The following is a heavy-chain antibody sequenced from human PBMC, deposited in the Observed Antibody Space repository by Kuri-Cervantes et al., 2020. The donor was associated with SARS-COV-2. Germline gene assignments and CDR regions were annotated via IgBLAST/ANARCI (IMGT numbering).Heavy chain of an antibody. V-gene: IGHV3-48*03. D-gene: IGHD5-18*01. CDR1: GFTFSSYE. J-gene: IGHJ3*02. CDR2: ISSSGSTI. CDR3: ARGYSYGYAVLDAFDI. Sequence: GGSLRLSCEASGFTFSSYEMNWVRQAPGKGLEWVSYISSSGSTIYYADSVKGRFTISRDNAKNSLYLQMNSLRAEDTAVYYCARGYSYGYAVLDAFDIWGQGTMVTVSS.